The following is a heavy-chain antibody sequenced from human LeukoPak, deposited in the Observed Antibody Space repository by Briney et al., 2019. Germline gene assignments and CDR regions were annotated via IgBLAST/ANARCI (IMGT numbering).Heavy chain of an antibody. V-gene: IGHV3-23*01. J-gene: IGHJ4*02. CDR3: AKGSYDFWSGYPGLSYFDY. CDR1: GFTFSSYA. Sequence: GGSLRLSCAASGFTFSSYAMSWVRQAPGEGLEWVSAISGSGVATYYADSVKGRFTISRDNSKNTPYLQMNSLRAGDTAVYYCAKGSYDFWSGYPGLSYFDYWGQGTLVTVSS. CDR2: ISGSGVAT. D-gene: IGHD3-3*01.